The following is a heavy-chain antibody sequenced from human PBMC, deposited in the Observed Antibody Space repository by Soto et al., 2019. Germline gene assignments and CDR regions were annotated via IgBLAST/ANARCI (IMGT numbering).Heavy chain of an antibody. CDR3: ARGVQLAGQWLVLSWFDP. V-gene: IGHV1-8*01. J-gene: IGHJ5*02. D-gene: IGHD6-19*01. CDR1: GYTFTSYD. CDR2: MNPNSGNT. Sequence: QVQLVQSGAEVKKPGASVKVSCKASGYTFTSYDINWVRQATGQGLEWMGWMNPNSGNTGYAQKFQGRVTMTRNTSISTAYMELSSLRSEDTAVYYCARGVQLAGQWLVLSWFDPWGQGTLVTVSS.